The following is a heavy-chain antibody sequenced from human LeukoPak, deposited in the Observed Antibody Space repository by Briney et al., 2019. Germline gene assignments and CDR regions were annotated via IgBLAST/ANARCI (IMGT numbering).Heavy chain of an antibody. D-gene: IGHD5-24*01. J-gene: IGHJ4*02. CDR3: ARDKVEGPSLFDY. CDR1: GFTFDDYG. V-gene: IGHV3-20*04. CDR2: INWNGGST. Sequence: GGSLRLSCAASGFTFDDYGMSWVRQAPGKGLEWVSGINWNGGSTGYADSVKGRFTISRDNAKNSLYLEMNSLRDEDTAVYYCARDKVEGPSLFDYWGQGTLVTVSS.